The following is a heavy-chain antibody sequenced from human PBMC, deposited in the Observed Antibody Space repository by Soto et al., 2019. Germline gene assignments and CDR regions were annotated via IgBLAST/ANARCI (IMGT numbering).Heavy chain of an antibody. CDR2: ISYDGSDK. J-gene: IGHJ4*02. D-gene: IGHD2-21*02. Sequence: GGSLRLSCAASGFAFSPYTMHWVRQTPGKGLEWVAVISYDGSDKYYADSVRGRFTISRDNSKNTLLLQMNSLRAEDTALYYCARGGGFCGADCYKGGIDYWGQGALVTVSS. V-gene: IGHV3-30-3*01. CDR3: ARGGGFCGADCYKGGIDY. CDR1: GFAFSPYT.